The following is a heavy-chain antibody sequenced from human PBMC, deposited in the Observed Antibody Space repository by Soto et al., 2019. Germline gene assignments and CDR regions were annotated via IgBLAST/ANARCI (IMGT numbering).Heavy chain of an antibody. V-gene: IGHV3-23*01. CDR2: ISGIGDST. Sequence: GGSLRLSCAASGFTFSSYAMSWVRQAPGKGLEWVSAISGIGDSTYYADSVKGRFTISRDNSKNTLYLQINSLRAEDTAVYYCAKDRDSSGYYYRNYWGQGTLVTVSS. CDR3: AKDRDSSGYYYRNY. CDR1: GFTFSSYA. D-gene: IGHD3-22*01. J-gene: IGHJ4*02.